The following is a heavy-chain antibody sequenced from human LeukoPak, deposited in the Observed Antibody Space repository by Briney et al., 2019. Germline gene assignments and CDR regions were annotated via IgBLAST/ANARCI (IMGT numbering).Heavy chain of an antibody. D-gene: IGHD3-3*01. V-gene: IGHV3-23*01. CDR3: AKGQRFLEWLSPYYYYYYMDV. Sequence: GGSLRLSCAASGFTFSSYAMSWVRQAPGKGLEWVSAISGSGGSTYYADSVKGRFTISRDNSKNTLYLQMNSLRAEDTAVYYCAKGQRFLEWLSPYYYYYYMDVWGKGTTVAVS. J-gene: IGHJ6*03. CDR1: GFTFSSYA. CDR2: ISGSGGST.